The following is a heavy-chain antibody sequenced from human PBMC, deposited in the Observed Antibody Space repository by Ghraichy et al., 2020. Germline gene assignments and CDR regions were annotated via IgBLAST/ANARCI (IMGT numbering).Heavy chain of an antibody. D-gene: IGHD3-10*01. CDR2: ILYDGSNK. J-gene: IGHJ6*02. CDR1: GFTFSSYG. CDR3: AKWGYYYGSGTYYKSGYGMDV. Sequence: LSLTCAASGFTFSSYGMHWVRQAPGKGLEWVAVILYDGSNKYYADSVKGRFTISRDNSKNTLYVQMNSLRAEDTAVYYCAKWGYYYGSGTYYKSGYGMDVWGQGTTVTVSS. V-gene: IGHV3-30*18.